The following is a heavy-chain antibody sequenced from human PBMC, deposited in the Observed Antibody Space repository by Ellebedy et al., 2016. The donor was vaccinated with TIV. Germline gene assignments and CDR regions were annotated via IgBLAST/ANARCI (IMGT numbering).Heavy chain of an antibody. Sequence: GGSLRLSXAASGFSFSDYGMQWVRQAPGKGLEWVGVISYDGRTRHYAEAIKGRFTVSRDDSKSTLYLDMNSLRAEDTALYYCVKEGHKYSSGSYDSWGQGTQVTVSS. D-gene: IGHD3-22*01. V-gene: IGHV3-30*18. CDR1: GFSFSDYG. CDR3: VKEGHKYSSGSYDS. J-gene: IGHJ5*01. CDR2: ISYDGRTR.